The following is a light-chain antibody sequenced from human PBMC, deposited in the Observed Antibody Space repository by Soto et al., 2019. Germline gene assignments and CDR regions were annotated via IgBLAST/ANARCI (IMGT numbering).Light chain of an antibody. CDR2: GAS. J-gene: IGKJ5*01. Sequence: DMVITRAPVTPSVSPGERATVSCRASQSVSSNLAWYQQKPGQAPRLLIYGASSRATGIPDRFSGSGSGTDFTLTISSLEPEDFAVYYCQRYGTSPPITFGQGTRLEIK. CDR3: QRYGTSPPIT. V-gene: IGKV3-20*01. CDR1: QSVSSN.